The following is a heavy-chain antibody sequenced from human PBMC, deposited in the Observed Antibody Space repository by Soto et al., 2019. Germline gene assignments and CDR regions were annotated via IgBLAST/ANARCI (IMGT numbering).Heavy chain of an antibody. D-gene: IGHD3-22*01. CDR1: GASVTSGGFH. J-gene: IGHJ4*02. CDR2: TYYGWNT. Sequence: SETLSLTCTVSGASVTSGGFHWSWIRQPPGKGLEWIGYTYYGWNTNYNPSLKSRVTISVDTSKNQFSLKLISVTAADTAVYYCARDREYYDSSGLYFDYWGQGTLVTVSS. CDR3: ARDREYYDSSGLYFDY. V-gene: IGHV4-61*08.